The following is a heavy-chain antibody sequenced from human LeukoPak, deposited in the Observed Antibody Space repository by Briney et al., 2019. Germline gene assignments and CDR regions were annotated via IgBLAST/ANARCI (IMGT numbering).Heavy chain of an antibody. CDR3: ARDYWSGYPPVYYYYMDV. Sequence: ASVKVSCKASGYTFTSYYMHWVRQAPGQGLEWMGIINPSGGSTSYAQKFQGRVTMTRDMCTSTVYMELSSLRSEDTAVYYCARDYWSGYPPVYYYYMDVWGKGTTVTVSS. D-gene: IGHD3-3*01. V-gene: IGHV1-46*01. CDR2: INPSGGST. J-gene: IGHJ6*03. CDR1: GYTFTSYY.